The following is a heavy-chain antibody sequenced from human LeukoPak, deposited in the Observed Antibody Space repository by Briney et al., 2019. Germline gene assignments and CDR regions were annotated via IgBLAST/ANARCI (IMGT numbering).Heavy chain of an antibody. Sequence: GESLKISCNGSGYSFTSYWIGWVRQMPGKGLEWMGIIYPGDSDTRYSPSFQGQVTISADKSISTAYLQWSSLKASDTAMYYCARSQTVLLWFADANYFDYWGQGTLVTVSS. CDR1: GYSFTSYW. V-gene: IGHV5-51*01. D-gene: IGHD3-10*01. CDR2: IYPGDSDT. CDR3: ARSQTVLLWFADANYFDY. J-gene: IGHJ4*02.